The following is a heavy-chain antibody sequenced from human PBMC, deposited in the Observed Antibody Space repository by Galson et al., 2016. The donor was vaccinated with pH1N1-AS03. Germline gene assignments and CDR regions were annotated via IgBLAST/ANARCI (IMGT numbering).Heavy chain of an antibody. D-gene: IGHD6-19*01. J-gene: IGHJ4*02. CDR3: TRASGSGWYGPYYDY. V-gene: IGHV3-30*04. Sequence: SLRLSCAASGFSFSTYSVHWVRQAPGRGLEWVALISYDGTKKFYADSVRGRFTISRDTSKNTVYLQMNSLRVEDTAVYYCTRASGSGWYGPYYDYWGQGTLVPVSS. CDR1: GFSFSTYS. CDR2: ISYDGTKK.